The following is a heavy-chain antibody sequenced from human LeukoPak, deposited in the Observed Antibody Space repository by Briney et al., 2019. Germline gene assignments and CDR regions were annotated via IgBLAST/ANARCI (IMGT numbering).Heavy chain of an antibody. CDR3: ARGYYDSSGYLISYNWFDP. CDR1: GGSISHYY. D-gene: IGHD3-22*01. J-gene: IGHJ5*02. CDR2: IYYSGST. Sequence: PSETLSLTCTVSGGSISHYYWSWIRQPPGKGLEWIGDIYYSGSTNYNPSLKSRVTISVDTSKNQFSLKLSSVTAADTAVYYCARGYYDSSGYLISYNWFDPWGQGTLVTVSS. V-gene: IGHV4-59*01.